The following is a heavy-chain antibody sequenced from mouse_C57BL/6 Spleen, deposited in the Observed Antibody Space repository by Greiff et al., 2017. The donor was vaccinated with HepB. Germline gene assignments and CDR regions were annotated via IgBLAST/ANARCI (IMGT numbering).Heavy chain of an antibody. CDR3: AITTARDYYAMDY. V-gene: IGHV1-72*01. D-gene: IGHD1-2*01. Sequence: VQLQQPGAELVKPGASVKLSCKASGYTFTSYWMHWVKQRPGRGLEWIGRIDPNSGGTKYNEKFKSKATLTVDKPSSTAYMQLSSLTAEDSAVYYCAITTARDYYAMDYWGQGTSVTVSS. J-gene: IGHJ4*01. CDR1: GYTFTSYW. CDR2: IDPNSGGT.